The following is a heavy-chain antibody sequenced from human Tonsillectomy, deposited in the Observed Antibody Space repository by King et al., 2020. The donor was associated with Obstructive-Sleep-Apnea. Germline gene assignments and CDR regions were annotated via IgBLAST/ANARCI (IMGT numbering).Heavy chain of an antibody. V-gene: IGHV1-18*01. D-gene: IGHD2-15*01. CDR3: ARDIPLSDCSGGSCYRWNYYGMDV. Sequence: QLVQSGAEVKKPGASVKVSCKASGYTFTSYGISWVRQAPGQGLEWMGWISAYNGNTNYAQNLQGRVTMTSDTSTSTAYMELGSLRSDDTAVYYCARDIPLSDCSGGSCYRWNYYGMDVWGQGTTVTVSS. CDR2: ISAYNGNT. J-gene: IGHJ6*02. CDR1: GYTFTSYG.